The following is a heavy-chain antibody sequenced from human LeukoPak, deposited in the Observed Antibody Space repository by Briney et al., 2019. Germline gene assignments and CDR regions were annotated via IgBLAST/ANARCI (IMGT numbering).Heavy chain of an antibody. CDR3: ASSRQLRFTPQLDY. V-gene: IGHV1-18*01. CDR2: ISAYNGNT. J-gene: IGHJ4*02. CDR1: GYTFTTYA. Sequence: GASVKVSCKASGYTFTTYAINWVRQAPGQRLEWMGWISAYNGNTNYAQKLQGRVTMTTDTSTSTAYMELRSLRSDDTAVYYCASSRQLRFTPQLDYWGQGTLVTVSS. D-gene: IGHD3-3*01.